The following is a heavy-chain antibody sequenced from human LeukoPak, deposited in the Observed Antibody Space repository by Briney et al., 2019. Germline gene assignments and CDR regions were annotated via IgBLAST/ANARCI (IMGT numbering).Heavy chain of an antibody. V-gene: IGHV3-23*01. J-gene: IGHJ4*02. CDR1: RFTFSSYA. D-gene: IGHD3-22*01. CDR2: ISGSGGST. CDR3: AKGPKYYYDSSGYY. Sequence: GGSLRLSCAASRFTFSSYAMSWVRQAPGKGLEWVSAISGSGGSTYYADSVKGRFTISRDNSKNTLYLQMNSLRAEDTAVYYCAKGPKYYYDSSGYYWGQGTLVTVSS.